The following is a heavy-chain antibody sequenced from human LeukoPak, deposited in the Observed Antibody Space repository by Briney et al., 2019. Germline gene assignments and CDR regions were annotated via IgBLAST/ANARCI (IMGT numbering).Heavy chain of an antibody. Sequence: SETLSLTCTVSGASISSSTYHWGWIRLPPGKGLEWIGTIYYSGTTYYNPSLKSRLTISIDMSKNQFSLKLSSVTAADTAVYYCARGRAGFMIEHSFDYWGQGTLVTVSS. V-gene: IGHV4-39*02. CDR3: ARGRAGFMIEHSFDY. CDR2: IYYSGTT. J-gene: IGHJ4*02. D-gene: IGHD3-22*01. CDR1: GASISSSTYH.